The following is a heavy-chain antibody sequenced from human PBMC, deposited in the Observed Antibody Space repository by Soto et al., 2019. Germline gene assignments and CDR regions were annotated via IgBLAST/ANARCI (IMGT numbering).Heavy chain of an antibody. CDR2: IIPIFGTA. CDR3: ARVKGYSYGSSSPGGMDV. CDR1: GGTFSSYA. J-gene: IGHJ6*02. Sequence: ASVKVSCKASGGTFSSYAISWVRQAPGQGLEWMGGIIPIFGTANYAQKFQGRVTITADESTSTAYMELSSLRSEDTAVYYCARVKGYSYGSSSPGGMDVWGQGTTVTVSS. V-gene: IGHV1-69*13. D-gene: IGHD5-18*01.